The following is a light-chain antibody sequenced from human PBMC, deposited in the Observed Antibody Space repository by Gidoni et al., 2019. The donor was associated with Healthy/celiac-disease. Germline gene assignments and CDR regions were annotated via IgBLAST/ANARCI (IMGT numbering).Light chain of an antibody. CDR1: QSVSSN. V-gene: IGKV3-15*01. CDR2: GAS. J-gene: IGKJ4*01. CDR3: QQYNNWPALT. Sequence: EGVMTQSPATLSVSPGERATLSCRASQSVSSNLSWYQQKPGQAPRLLIYGASTRATCIPARFSGSGSGTEFTLTISILQSEDFAVYYCQQYNNWPALTFXGXTKVEIK.